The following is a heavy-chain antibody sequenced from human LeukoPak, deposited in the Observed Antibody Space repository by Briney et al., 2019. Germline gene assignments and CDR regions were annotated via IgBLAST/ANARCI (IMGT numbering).Heavy chain of an antibody. CDR1: GFTFSSYS. CDR3: ARGRALGALDH. V-gene: IGHV3-48*01. D-gene: IGHD1-26*01. J-gene: IGHJ4*02. Sequence: PGGSLRLSCAASGFTFSSYSMNWVRQAPRKWLEWVSYISSSSSTIYYADSVKGRFTISRDNAKNSLYLQMNSLRAEDTAVYYCARGRALGALDHWGQGTLVTVSS. CDR2: ISSSSSTI.